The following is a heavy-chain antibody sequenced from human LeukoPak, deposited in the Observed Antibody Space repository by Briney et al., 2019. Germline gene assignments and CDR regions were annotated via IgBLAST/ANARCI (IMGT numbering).Heavy chain of an antibody. D-gene: IGHD3-10*01. CDR3: ARGGYYFDY. Sequence: SENLSLTCTVSGGSISSGGYYWSWIRQPPGKGLEWIGYIYHSGSTYYNPSLKSRVTISVDRSKNQFSLKLSSVTAADTAVYYCARGGYYFDYWGQGTLVTVSS. V-gene: IGHV4-30-2*01. J-gene: IGHJ4*02. CDR1: GGSISSGGYY. CDR2: IYHSGST.